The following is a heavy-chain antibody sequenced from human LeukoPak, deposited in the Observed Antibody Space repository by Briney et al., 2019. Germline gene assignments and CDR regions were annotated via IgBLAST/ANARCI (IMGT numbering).Heavy chain of an antibody. Sequence: SETLSLTCTVSGGSISSYYWSWIRQPAGKGLEWIGRIYTSGSTNYNPSLKSRVTMSIDTSKNQFSLKLSSVTAADTAVYYCASIGVGGSYYGDAFDIWGQGTMVTVSP. CDR2: IYTSGST. D-gene: IGHD1-26*01. J-gene: IGHJ3*02. CDR3: ASIGVGGSYYGDAFDI. CDR1: GGSISSYY. V-gene: IGHV4-4*07.